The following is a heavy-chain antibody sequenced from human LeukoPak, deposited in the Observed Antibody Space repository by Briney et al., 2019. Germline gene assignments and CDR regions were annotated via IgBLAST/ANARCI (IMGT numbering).Heavy chain of an antibody. CDR2: ISSSSSYI. CDR3: AREEVAEQGYFDY. V-gene: IGHV3-21*01. D-gene: IGHD6-19*01. J-gene: IGHJ4*02. CDR1: GFTFSSYI. Sequence: GGSLRLSCAASGFTFSSYIMNWVRQAPGKGLEWVSSISSSSSYIYYADSVKGRFTISRDNAKNSLYLQMNSLRAEDTAVYYCAREEVAEQGYFDYWGQGTLVTVSS.